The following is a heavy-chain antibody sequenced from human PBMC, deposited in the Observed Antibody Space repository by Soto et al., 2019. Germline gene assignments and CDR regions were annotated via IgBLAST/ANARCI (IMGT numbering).Heavy chain of an antibody. J-gene: IGHJ4*02. D-gene: IGHD2-15*01. CDR1: GYSFSSFG. CDR2: VSVPSGDT. CDR3: ARTCRSGGSCYLEY. Sequence: SVKVSCKASGYSFSSFGISWVRQAPGQGLEWVGWVSVPSGDTSSAQNFQGRVTVTTDTSTSTAYMEVGSLRSDDTAVYYCARTCRSGGSCYLEYWGEGTLVTVS. V-gene: IGHV1-18*01.